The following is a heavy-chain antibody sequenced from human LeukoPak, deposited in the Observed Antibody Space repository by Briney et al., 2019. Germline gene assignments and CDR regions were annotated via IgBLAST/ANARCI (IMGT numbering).Heavy chain of an antibody. D-gene: IGHD3-10*01. CDR3: ASASYGSGTYAFDI. Sequence: GGSLRLSCAASGFTFSSYSMNWVRQAPGKGLEWGSSISSSSSYIYYADSVKGRFTISRDNAKNSLYLQMNSLRAEDTAVYYCASASYGSGTYAFDIWGQGTMVTVSS. CDR2: ISSSSSYI. V-gene: IGHV3-21*01. CDR1: GFTFSSYS. J-gene: IGHJ3*02.